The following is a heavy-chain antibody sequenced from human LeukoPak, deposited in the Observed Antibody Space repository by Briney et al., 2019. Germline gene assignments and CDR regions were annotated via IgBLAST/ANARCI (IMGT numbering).Heavy chain of an antibody. CDR3: ARGMRAFDI. CDR1: GFTFDDCG. CDR2: IYSGGST. J-gene: IGHJ3*02. Sequence: GGSLRLSCAASGFTFDDCGMSWVRQAPGKGLEWVSVIYSGGSTYYADSVKGRFTISRDNSKNTLYLQMNSLRAEDTAVYYCARGMRAFDIWGQGTMVTVSS. V-gene: IGHV3-53*01.